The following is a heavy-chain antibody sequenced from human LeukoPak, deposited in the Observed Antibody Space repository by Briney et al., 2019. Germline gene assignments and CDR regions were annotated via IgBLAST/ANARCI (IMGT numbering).Heavy chain of an antibody. CDR2: ISSGSSFM. CDR1: GFTFSRYI. Sequence: GGALRLSCAASGFTFSRYIMNSVRQAPGKGLEWVSSISSGSSFMYYADSVKGRFTISRDNSKNTLYPQMNSLRAEDTAVYYCARRAGGYSHPYDYWGQGTLVTVSS. J-gene: IGHJ4*02. D-gene: IGHD4-23*01. V-gene: IGHV3-21*04. CDR3: ARRAGGYSHPYDY.